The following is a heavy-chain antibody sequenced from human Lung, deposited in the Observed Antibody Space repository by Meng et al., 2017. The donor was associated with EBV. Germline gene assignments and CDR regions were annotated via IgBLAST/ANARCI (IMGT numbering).Heavy chain of an antibody. CDR1: GFSLSTSGVG. Sequence: QITLKVYGPPPVKPTRTLTLTCTFSGFSLSTSGVGVGWIRQPPGKALECLAIIYGDDEKRYSPSLESRLTVTKDTSKNQVVLTMTNMVPVDTATYYCARAAARPSDWFDPWGQGTLVTVSS. D-gene: IGHD6-6*01. CDR3: ARAAARPSDWFDP. CDR2: IYGDDEK. V-gene: IGHV2-5*02. J-gene: IGHJ5*02.